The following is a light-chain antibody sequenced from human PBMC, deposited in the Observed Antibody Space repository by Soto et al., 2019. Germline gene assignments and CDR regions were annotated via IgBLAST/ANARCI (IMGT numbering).Light chain of an antibody. Sequence: EIVLRQSPATLSLSPGERATLSCRASQSISRYLAWYQQKPGQAPRLLIYDASNRATGIPARFSGSGSATDFTLTISSLEPKDFAVYYCEQHRSWPATFGQGTKVDIK. CDR3: EQHRSWPAT. V-gene: IGKV3-11*01. CDR1: QSISRY. J-gene: IGKJ1*01. CDR2: DAS.